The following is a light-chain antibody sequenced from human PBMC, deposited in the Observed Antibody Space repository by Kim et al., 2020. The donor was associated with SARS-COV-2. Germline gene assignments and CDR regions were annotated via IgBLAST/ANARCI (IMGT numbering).Light chain of an antibody. Sequence: GPSVTSSCTGTSSDVGGYNYVSWYQHHPGKAPKLMIYEVTKRPSGVPDRFSGSKSGNTASLTVSGLQAEDEADYYCGSYVGNNNFVFGTGTKVTVL. CDR2: EVT. V-gene: IGLV2-8*01. J-gene: IGLJ1*01. CDR1: SSDVGGYNY. CDR3: GSYVGNNNFV.